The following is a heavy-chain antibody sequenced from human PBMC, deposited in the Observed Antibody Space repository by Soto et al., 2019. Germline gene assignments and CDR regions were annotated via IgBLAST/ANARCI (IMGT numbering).Heavy chain of an antibody. CDR1: GFTFSSYA. CDR3: ARDSIAVAGTMGLYYYGMDV. Sequence: GGSLRLSCAASGFTFSSYAMHWVRQAPGKGLEWVAVISYDGSNKYYADSVKGRFTISRDNSKNTLYLQMNSLRAEDTAVYYCARDSIAVAGTMGLYYYGMDVWGQGTTVTVSS. V-gene: IGHV3-30-3*01. D-gene: IGHD6-19*01. J-gene: IGHJ6*02. CDR2: ISYDGSNK.